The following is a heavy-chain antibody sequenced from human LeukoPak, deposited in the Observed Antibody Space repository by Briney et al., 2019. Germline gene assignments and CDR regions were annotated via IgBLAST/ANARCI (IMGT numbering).Heavy chain of an antibody. CDR3: ARRLLWFGEAGWFDP. CDR2: IYYSGST. V-gene: IGHV4-59*01. CDR1: GGSISSYY. Sequence: SETLSLTCTVSGGSISSYYWGWIRQPPGKGLEWIGYIYYSGSTNYNPSLKSRVTISVDTSKSQFSLKLSSVTAADTAVYYCARRLLWFGEAGWFDPWGQGTLVTVSS. J-gene: IGHJ5*02. D-gene: IGHD3-10*01.